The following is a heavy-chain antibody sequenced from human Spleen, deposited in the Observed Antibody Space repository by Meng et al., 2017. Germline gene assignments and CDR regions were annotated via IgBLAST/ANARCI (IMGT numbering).Heavy chain of an antibody. V-gene: IGHV3-15*01. CDR3: TWDDKAVSDY. D-gene: IGHD1-26*01. J-gene: IGHJ4*02. Sequence: EVELVEVGGDLVKPWGSLRLSCSASGFYFSNAWMSWVRQAPGKGLEWVGRIKSNTDGGTAEYAAPVTGRFTTSRDDSKSTLYLQMSGLRIDDTGVYYCTWDDKAVSDYWGQGTLVTVSS. CDR2: IKSNTDGGTA. CDR1: GFYFSNAW.